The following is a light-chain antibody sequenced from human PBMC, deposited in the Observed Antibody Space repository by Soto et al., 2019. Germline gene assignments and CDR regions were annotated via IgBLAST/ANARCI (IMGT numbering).Light chain of an antibody. J-gene: IGLJ3*02. V-gene: IGLV1-44*01. CDR1: SSNIGSNT. CDR2: NNH. Sequence: QSVLTQPPSASGTPGQRVTISCSGSSSNIGSNTVHWYQQLPGTAPRLLIYNNHQRPSGVPDRLSAFKSGTSASLALTEVQSEDEADYYCASWDDNLNAWVFGGGTKLPVL. CDR3: ASWDDNLNAWV.